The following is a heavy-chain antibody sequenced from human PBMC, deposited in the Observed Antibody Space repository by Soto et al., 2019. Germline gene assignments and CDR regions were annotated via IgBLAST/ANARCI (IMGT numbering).Heavy chain of an antibody. CDR1: GDSISSVDYF. CDR2: IYKSATT. D-gene: IGHD2-15*01. V-gene: IGHV4-30-4*01. Sequence: LSLTCSVSGDSISSVDYFWAWIRQPPGQALEYIGYIYKSATTYYNPSFESRVAISLDTSKSQFSLNVTSVTAADTAVYFCARGRYCLTGRCFPNWFDSWGQGTLVTVSS. J-gene: IGHJ5*01. CDR3: ARGRYCLTGRCFPNWFDS.